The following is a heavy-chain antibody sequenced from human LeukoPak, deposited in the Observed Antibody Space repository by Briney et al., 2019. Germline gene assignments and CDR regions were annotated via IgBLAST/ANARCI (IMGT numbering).Heavy chain of an antibody. D-gene: IGHD6-6*01. J-gene: IGHJ4*02. CDR2: IVGSGGST. V-gene: IGHV3-23*01. CDR3: VRAAARLFDY. CDR1: GFTFSSYA. Sequence: GGSLRLSCAASGFTFSSYAMNWVRQAPGKGLEWVSAIVGSGGSTYYADSVKGRFTISRDNARNSLYLQMNSLRAEDTAVYYCVRAAARLFDYWGQGTLVTVSS.